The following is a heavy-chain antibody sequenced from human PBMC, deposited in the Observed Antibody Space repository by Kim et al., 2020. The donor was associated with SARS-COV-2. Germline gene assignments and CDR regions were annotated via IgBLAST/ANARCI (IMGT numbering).Heavy chain of an antibody. D-gene: IGHD3-3*01. CDR1: GYSFTSYW. J-gene: IGHJ3*02. CDR2: IDPSDSYT. CDR3: ARHGEIITIFGVVTIAFDI. V-gene: IGHV5-10-1*01. Sequence: GESLKISCKGSGYSFTSYWISWVRQMPGKGLEWMGRIDPSDSYTNYSPSFQGHVTISADKSISTAYLQWSSLEASDTAMYYCARHGEIITIFGVVTIAFDIWGQGTMVTVSS.